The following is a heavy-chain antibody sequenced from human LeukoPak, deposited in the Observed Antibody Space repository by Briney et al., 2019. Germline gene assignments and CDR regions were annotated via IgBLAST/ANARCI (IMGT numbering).Heavy chain of an antibody. CDR3: AKDGTDYAFDY. D-gene: IGHD4-17*01. J-gene: IGHJ4*02. Sequence: GGSLRLSCAASGFTVSSTYMSWVRQAPGKGLEWVSVIYSGGTTYYADSVKGRFTISRDNSKNTLYLQMNSLRTEDTAVYYCAKDGTDYAFDYWGQGTLVTVSS. CDR2: IYSGGTT. CDR1: GFTVSSTY. V-gene: IGHV3-66*01.